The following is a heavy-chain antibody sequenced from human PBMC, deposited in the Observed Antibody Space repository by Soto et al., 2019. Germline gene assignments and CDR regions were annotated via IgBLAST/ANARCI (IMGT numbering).Heavy chain of an antibody. CDR1: GGTFSSYA. CDR2: IIPIFGTA. CDR3: ARDKEVRGWGGYGMDV. D-gene: IGHD3-10*01. Sequence: QVQLVQSGAEVQKPGSSVKVSCKASGGTFSSYAISWVRQAPGQGLEWMGGIIPIFGTANYAQKFQGRVTITADESTSTAYIELSSLRTEDTAVEYCARDKEVRGWGGYGMDVWGQGTTVTVSS. V-gene: IGHV1-69*01. J-gene: IGHJ6*02.